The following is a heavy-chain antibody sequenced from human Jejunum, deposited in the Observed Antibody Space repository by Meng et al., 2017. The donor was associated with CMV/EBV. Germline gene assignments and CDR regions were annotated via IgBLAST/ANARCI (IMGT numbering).Heavy chain of an antibody. V-gene: IGHV3-30*02. CDR3: AKDVGY. CDR1: GFTFSNYG. J-gene: IGHJ4*02. D-gene: IGHD1-26*01. CDR2: IEHDGSNK. Sequence: VWVVESGGGVVQPGWSLRLSCAASGFTFSNYGIHWVRQAPGKGLEWVAFIEHDGSNKYYADSVKGRFTISRDNSKNTLYLQMNSLRVEDTAVYYCAKDVGYWGQGTLVTVSS.